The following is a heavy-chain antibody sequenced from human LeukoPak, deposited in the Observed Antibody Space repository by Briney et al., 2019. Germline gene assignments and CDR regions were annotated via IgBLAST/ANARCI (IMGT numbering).Heavy chain of an antibody. V-gene: IGHV3-53*05. D-gene: IGHD4-23*01. CDR3: ARDPYGGNSYFDY. CDR1: GFTVSSKY. J-gene: IGHJ4*02. CDR2: IFGDGRT. Sequence: GGSLRLSCAASGFTVSSKYMSWVRQAPGMGLEWISVIFGDGRTHYADSMKGRFTISRDNSKNTLYLQMSSLRSEDTAVYYCARDPYGGNSYFDYWGQGTLVTVSS.